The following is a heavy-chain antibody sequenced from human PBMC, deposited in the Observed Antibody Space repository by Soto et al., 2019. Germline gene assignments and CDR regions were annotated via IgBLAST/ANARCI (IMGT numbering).Heavy chain of an antibody. CDR2: INAYNGNT. V-gene: IGHV1-18*01. CDR3: ARVLPPFDP. CDR1: GYTITSRC. J-gene: IGHJ5*02. Sequence: SVKPSSKAPGYTITSRCISSVRQSPGQGLEWMGWINAYNGNTNYAQKLQGRVTMTTDTSTSTAYMELRSLRSDDTAVYYCARVLPPFDPWGQGTLVTVSS.